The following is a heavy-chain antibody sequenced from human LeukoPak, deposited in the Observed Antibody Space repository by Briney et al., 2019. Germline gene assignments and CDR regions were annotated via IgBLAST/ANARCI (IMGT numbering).Heavy chain of an antibody. D-gene: IGHD3-22*01. Sequence: ASVKVSCKASGYTFTSYGISWVRQAPGQGLEWMGWISAYNGNTNYAQKLQGRVTMSTDTSTSTAYMELRSLRSDDTAVYYCARVRYYDSSGYHYRRAFDIWGQGTMVTVSS. V-gene: IGHV1-18*01. J-gene: IGHJ3*02. CDR1: GYTFTSYG. CDR3: ARVRYYDSSGYHYRRAFDI. CDR2: ISAYNGNT.